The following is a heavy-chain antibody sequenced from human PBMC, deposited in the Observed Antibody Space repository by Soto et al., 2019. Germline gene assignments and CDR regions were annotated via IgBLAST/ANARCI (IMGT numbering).Heavy chain of an antibody. Sequence: GASVKVSCKVSGYTLTELSMHWVRQAPGKGLEWMGGFDPEDGETIYARKFQGRVTMTEDTSTDTAYMELSSLRSEDTAVYYCATTGYSSGWYIPYWGQGTLVTVSS. CDR2: FDPEDGET. CDR1: GYTLTELS. J-gene: IGHJ4*02. CDR3: ATTGYSSGWYIPY. V-gene: IGHV1-24*01. D-gene: IGHD6-19*01.